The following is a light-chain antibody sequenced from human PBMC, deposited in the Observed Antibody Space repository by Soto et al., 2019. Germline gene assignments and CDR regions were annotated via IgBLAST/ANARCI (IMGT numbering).Light chain of an antibody. CDR1: SSNIGSNT. J-gene: IGLJ1*01. Sequence: QSALTQPPSASGTPGQRVTIPCSGSSSNIGSNTVNWYQQLPGTAPKLLIYSNNQRPGGVPDRFSGSKSGTSASLAISGLQSEDEAYYYCAAWDDSMNGYVFGTGTNLTVL. V-gene: IGLV1-44*01. CDR2: SNN. CDR3: AAWDDSMNGYV.